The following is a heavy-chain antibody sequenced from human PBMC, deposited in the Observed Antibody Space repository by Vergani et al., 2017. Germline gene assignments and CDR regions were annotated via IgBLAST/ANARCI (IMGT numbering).Heavy chain of an antibody. D-gene: IGHD2-8*02. J-gene: IGHJ5*01. CDR3: VRTEYCTGIACNTRFDS. Sequence: EVQLVESGGGSVQSGGSLRLSCVASGFSFNTYWMHWVRQVPGKGLMWVARIDEYGNRATYGDFETGRFTISRANAKNTVFLQMNHLRSDDAGVYYCVRTEYCTGIACNTRFDSWGQGALVTVSS. V-gene: IGHV3-74*03. CDR2: IDEYGNRA. CDR1: GFSFNTYW.